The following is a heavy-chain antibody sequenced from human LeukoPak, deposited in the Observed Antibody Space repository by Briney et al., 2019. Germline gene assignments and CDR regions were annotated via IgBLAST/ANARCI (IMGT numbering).Heavy chain of an antibody. V-gene: IGHV1-2*02. J-gene: IGHJ4*02. Sequence: ASVSVSFKSSVYTFIDYYMHWVRQAPGQGLEWIGWISPNSGGTKYVQKFQGRVTMTRDTSITTVYMELSGLSFDDTAVYYCARGGGRYSVDYWGQGTLVIVSS. CDR2: ISPNSGGT. CDR3: ARGGGRYSVDY. D-gene: IGHD1-26*01. CDR1: VYTFIDYY.